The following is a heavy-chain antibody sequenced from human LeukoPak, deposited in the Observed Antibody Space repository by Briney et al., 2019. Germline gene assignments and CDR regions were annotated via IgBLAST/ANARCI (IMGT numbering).Heavy chain of an antibody. CDR2: IWYDGNNK. CDR1: GFTFSSSG. Sequence: PGGSPRLSCAASGFTFSSSGMHWVRQAPGKGLEWVAVIWYDGNNKYYADSVKGRFTISRDNSKNTLYLQMNSLRAEDTAIYYCAKDLYCSAGSCYSSGYWGQGTLVTVSS. V-gene: IGHV3-33*06. J-gene: IGHJ4*02. D-gene: IGHD2-15*01. CDR3: AKDLYCSAGSCYSSGY.